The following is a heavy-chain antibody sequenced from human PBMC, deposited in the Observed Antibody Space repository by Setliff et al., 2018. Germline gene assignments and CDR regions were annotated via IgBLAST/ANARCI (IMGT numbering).Heavy chain of an antibody. CDR2: IRSSNSYT. Sequence: LSLTCTVSGGSISSMSYYWGWIRQPPGKGLEWVSYIRSSNSYTNYADSVKGRFTISRDNAKNSLYLQMNSLRAEDTAVYYCARENYYVSSGYYYGVDYWGQGTLVTVSS. CDR1: GGSISSMSYY. J-gene: IGHJ4*02. V-gene: IGHV3-11*05. CDR3: ARENYYVSSGYYYGVDY. D-gene: IGHD3-22*01.